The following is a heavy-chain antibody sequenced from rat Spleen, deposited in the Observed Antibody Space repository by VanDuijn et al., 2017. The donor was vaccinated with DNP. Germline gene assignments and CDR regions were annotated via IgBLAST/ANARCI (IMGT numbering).Heavy chain of an antibody. Sequence: EVQLQESGPGLVKPSQSLSLTCSVTGYSITSNYWAWIRKGPGNKMEWMGYIGYSGSTSYNPSLKSRISITRDTSKNQFFLQLNSVTTEDTATYYCARFLPFDYWGQGVMVTVSA. CDR2: IGYSGST. V-gene: IGHV3-1*01. D-gene: IGHD1-2*01. CDR1: GYSITSNY. CDR3: ARFLPFDY. J-gene: IGHJ2*01.